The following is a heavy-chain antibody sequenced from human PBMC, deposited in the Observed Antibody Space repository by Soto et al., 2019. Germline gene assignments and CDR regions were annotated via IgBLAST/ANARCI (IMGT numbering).Heavy chain of an antibody. V-gene: IGHV4-34*01. CDR3: ARGVVVAARGYNWFDP. D-gene: IGHD2-15*01. CDR1: GGSFSGYY. Sequence: QVQLQQWGAGLLKPSETLSLTCAVYGGSFSGYYWSSIRQPPGKGLEWIGEINHSGSTNCNPSLKSRVTISVDTSKNQFSLKLSSVTAGDTAVYYCARGVVVAARGYNWFDPWGQGTLVTVSS. CDR2: INHSGST. J-gene: IGHJ5*02.